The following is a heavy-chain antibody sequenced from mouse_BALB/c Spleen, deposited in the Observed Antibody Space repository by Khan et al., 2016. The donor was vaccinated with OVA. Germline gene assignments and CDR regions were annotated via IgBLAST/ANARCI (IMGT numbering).Heavy chain of an antibody. CDR3: AREGYYGSRRAWFAY. V-gene: IGHV1-80*01. Sequence: VQLQASGAELVRPGSSVKISCKASGYAFSSYWMNWVKQRPGQGLEWIGQIYPGDGNTYYNGKFKGKATLTADRSSSTAYMQLTRLTSEDSAVYFCAREGYYGSRRAWFAYWGQGTLVTVSA. CDR2: IYPGDGNT. CDR1: GYAFSSYW. D-gene: IGHD1-1*01. J-gene: IGHJ3*01.